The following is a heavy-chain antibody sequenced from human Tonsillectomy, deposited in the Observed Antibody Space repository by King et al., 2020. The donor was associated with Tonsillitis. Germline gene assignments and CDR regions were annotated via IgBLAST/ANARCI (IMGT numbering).Heavy chain of an antibody. V-gene: IGHV3-30*18. CDR1: GFTFSNYG. Sequence: VQLVESGGGVVQPGRSLRLSCAASGFTFSNYGMHWVRQAPGKGLEWVAVISYDGSNKYYADFVKGRFTISRDNSKNTLYLQMNSLRTEDTAVYSCANEGAETTLGGYFDYGGQGTLVTVPS. J-gene: IGHJ4*02. D-gene: IGHD4-17*01. CDR2: ISYDGSNK. CDR3: ANEGAETTLGGYFDY.